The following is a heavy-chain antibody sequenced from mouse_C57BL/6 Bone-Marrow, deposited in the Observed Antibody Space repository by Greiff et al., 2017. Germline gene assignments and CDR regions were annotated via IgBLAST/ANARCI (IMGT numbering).Heavy chain of an antibody. CDR2: IDPFNGGT. V-gene: IGHV1S135*01. Sequence: LVESGPELMKPGASVKISCKASGYSFTSYYMHWVKQSHGKSLEWIGYIDPFNGGTSYNQKFKGKATLTVDKSSSTAYMHLSSLTSEDSAVYYCARALRAYWGQGTLVTVSA. J-gene: IGHJ3*01. CDR3: ARALRAY. CDR1: GYSFTSYY. D-gene: IGHD1-1*01.